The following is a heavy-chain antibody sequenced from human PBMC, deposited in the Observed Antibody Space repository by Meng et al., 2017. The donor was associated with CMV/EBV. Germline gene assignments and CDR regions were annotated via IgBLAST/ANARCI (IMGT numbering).Heavy chain of an antibody. J-gene: IGHJ6*02. V-gene: IGHV3-33*01. CDR2: IWYDGSNK. CDR1: GFTFSSYG. CDR3: ARGRYCSSTSCYTYYYYGMDV. Sequence: LSLTCAASGFTFSSYGMHWVRQAPGKGLEWVAVIWYDGSNKYYADSVKGRFTISRDNSKNTLYLQMGSLRAEDMAVYYCARGRYCSSTSCYTYYYYGMDVWGQGTTVTVSS. D-gene: IGHD2-2*02.